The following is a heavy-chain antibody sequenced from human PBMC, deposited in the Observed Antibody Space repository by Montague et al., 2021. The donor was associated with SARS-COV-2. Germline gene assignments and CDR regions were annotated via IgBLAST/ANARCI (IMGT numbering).Heavy chain of an antibody. CDR2: MYYSGST. V-gene: IGHV4-59*01. Sequence: SETLSLTCTVSGGSISSYYWSWIRQPPGKGLEWIGYMYYSGSTNYNPSLKSRVTISVDTSKNQFSLKLSSMTAADTAVYYCAREGRGYCSSTSCQSAFDIWGRGTMVTVSS. CDR3: AREGRGYCSSTSCQSAFDI. CDR1: GGSISSYY. D-gene: IGHD2-2*01. J-gene: IGHJ3*02.